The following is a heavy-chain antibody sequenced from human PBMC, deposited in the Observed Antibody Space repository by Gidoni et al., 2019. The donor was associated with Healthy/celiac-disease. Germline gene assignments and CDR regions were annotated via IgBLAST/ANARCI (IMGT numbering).Heavy chain of an antibody. D-gene: IGHD3-9*01. J-gene: IGHJ4*02. CDR1: GFTFSRCA. CDR2: RAYDGSNT. CDR3: ARDRGRYDILTGSDY. Sequence: QVQLVEAGGGVVKPGWSLRLACAASGFTFSRCAMHWVRQAPGKSLGWVAIRAYDGSNTYFADSVKVRFTISRYNSKNTLYLQMNSLRAEDTAVYYCARDRGRYDILTGSDYWGQGTLVTVSS. V-gene: IGHV3-30-3*01.